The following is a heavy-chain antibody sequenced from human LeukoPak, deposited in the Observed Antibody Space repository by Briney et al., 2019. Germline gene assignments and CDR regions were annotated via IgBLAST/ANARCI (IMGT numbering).Heavy chain of an antibody. D-gene: IGHD2-2*01. CDR1: GFTFSSYG. CDR2: IQYDGSEK. CDR3: ASALEYQLPYYFDY. Sequence: HPGGSLRLSCAASGFTFSSYGMHWVRQAPGKGLEWVAFIQYDGSEKVYADSVKGRFTISRDNSKNTLYLQMNSLRAEDTAVYYCASALEYQLPYYFDYWGQGTLVTVSS. J-gene: IGHJ4*02. V-gene: IGHV3-30*02.